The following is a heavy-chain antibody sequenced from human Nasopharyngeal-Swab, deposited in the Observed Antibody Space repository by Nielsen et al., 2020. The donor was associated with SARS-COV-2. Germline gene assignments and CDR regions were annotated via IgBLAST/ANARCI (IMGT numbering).Heavy chain of an antibody. V-gene: IGHV3-33*01. J-gene: IGHJ4*02. CDR3: ARDLGENSSIDY. D-gene: IGHD3-16*01. Sequence: VRQAPGKGLEWVGLIWYDGSNKYYADSVKGRFTISRDSSKNTLYLQTNSLRAEDTAVYYCARDLGENSSIDYWGQGTLVTVSS. CDR2: IWYDGSNK.